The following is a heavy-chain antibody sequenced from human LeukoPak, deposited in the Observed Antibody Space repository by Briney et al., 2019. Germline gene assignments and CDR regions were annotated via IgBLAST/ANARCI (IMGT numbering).Heavy chain of an antibody. CDR3: AKHRRDGYNSLYYFDY. D-gene: IGHD5-24*01. J-gene: IGHJ4*02. Sequence: GGSLRLSCAASGFTFSSYGVHWVRQAPGKGLEWVAVIWYDGSNKYYADSVKGRFTISRDNSKNTLYLQMNSLRAEDTAVYYCAKHRRDGYNSLYYFDYWGQGTLVTVSS. CDR2: IWYDGSNK. V-gene: IGHV3-33*06. CDR1: GFTFSSYG.